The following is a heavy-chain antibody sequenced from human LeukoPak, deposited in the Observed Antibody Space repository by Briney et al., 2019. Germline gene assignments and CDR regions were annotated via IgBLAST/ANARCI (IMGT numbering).Heavy chain of an antibody. Sequence: EWVAXLSYDGSNKYYADSVKGRFTISRDNSKNTLYLQMNSLRAEDTAVYYCAKDRYSGSYYGYFDYWGQGTLVTVSS. CDR2: LSYDGSNK. J-gene: IGHJ4*02. CDR3: AKDRYSGSYYGYFDY. D-gene: IGHD1-26*01. V-gene: IGHV3-30*18.